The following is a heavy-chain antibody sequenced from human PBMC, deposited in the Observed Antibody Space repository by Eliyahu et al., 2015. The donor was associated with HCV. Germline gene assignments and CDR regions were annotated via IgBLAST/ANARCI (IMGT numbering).Heavy chain of an antibody. CDR3: ARGRNSSSWGLEGGMDV. Sequence: EVQLVESGGGLVQPGGSLXLSCAASGFXFXSYDMHWVRQATGKGLEWVSAIGTAGDPYXPGSVKGRFTIXRENTKNSLYLQMNSLRAGDTAVYYCARGRNSSSWGLEGGMDVWGQGTTVTVSS. CDR2: IGTAGDP. CDR1: GFXFXSYD. D-gene: IGHD6-13*01. J-gene: IGHJ6*02. V-gene: IGHV3-13*05.